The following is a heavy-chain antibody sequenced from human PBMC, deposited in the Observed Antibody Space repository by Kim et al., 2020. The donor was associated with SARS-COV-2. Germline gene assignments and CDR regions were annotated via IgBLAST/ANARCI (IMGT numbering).Heavy chain of an antibody. J-gene: IGHJ6*02. CDR3: ARGYGSGSPYGMDV. V-gene: IGHV4-30-2*01. Sequence: PLKSRVTISVDRSTNQFSLKLSSVTAADTAVYYCARGYGSGSPYGMDVWGQGTTVTVSS. D-gene: IGHD3-10*01.